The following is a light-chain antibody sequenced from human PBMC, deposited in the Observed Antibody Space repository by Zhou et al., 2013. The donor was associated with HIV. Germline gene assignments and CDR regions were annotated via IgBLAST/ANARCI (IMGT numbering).Light chain of an antibody. V-gene: IGKV1-9*01. CDR2: AAS. CDR1: QGISSY. J-gene: IGKJ5*01. CDR3: TTVLNTLPDPT. Sequence: DIQLTQSPSFLSASVGDRVTITCRASQGISSYLAWYQQKPGKAPKLLIYAASTLQSGVPSRFSGSGSGTEFTLTISSLQPRSILTKLYYCTTVLNTLPDPTFGQGTR.